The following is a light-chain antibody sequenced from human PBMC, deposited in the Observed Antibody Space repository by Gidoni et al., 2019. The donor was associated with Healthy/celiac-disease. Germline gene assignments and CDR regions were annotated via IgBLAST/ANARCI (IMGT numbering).Light chain of an antibody. CDR3: QSADSSGGYV. V-gene: IGLV3-25*03. Sequence: SYELTQPPSVSVSPGQTARNTCSGDALPKQYAYWYQQKPGQAPVLVIYKDSERPSGIPERFSGSSSGTTVTLTISGVQAEDEADYYCQSADSSGGYVFGTGTKVTVL. J-gene: IGLJ1*01. CDR2: KDS. CDR1: ALPKQY.